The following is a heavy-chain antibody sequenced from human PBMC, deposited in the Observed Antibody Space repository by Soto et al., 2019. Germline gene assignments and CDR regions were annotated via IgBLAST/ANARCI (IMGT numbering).Heavy chain of an antibody. CDR3: ARYISLPASADHWFAP. Sequence: QATLKESGPVLVKPTDTLTLTCTFSGFSLNTAGMGVSWIRQPPGKALEWLANIVSSGGTSYTSSLRSRLTTSKGTSKGQVGLMMTNIDPLHTATCYCARYISLPASADHWFAPWGERTLVTVSS. D-gene: IGHD2-2*01. J-gene: IGHJ5*02. V-gene: IGHV2-26*01. CDR1: GFSLNTAGMG. CDR2: IVSSGGT.